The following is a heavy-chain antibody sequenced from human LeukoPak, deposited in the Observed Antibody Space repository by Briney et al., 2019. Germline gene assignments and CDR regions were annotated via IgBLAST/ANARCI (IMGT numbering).Heavy chain of an antibody. Sequence: GGSLRLSCAASGFTFSSYEMNWVRQAQGKGLEWVSYISSSGSTIYYADSVKGRFTISRDNAKNSLYLQMNSLRAEDTAVYYCARGPDIVVVPAADYYYYYGMDVWGQGTTVTVSS. CDR1: GFTFSSYE. CDR2: ISSSGSTI. J-gene: IGHJ6*02. D-gene: IGHD2-2*01. CDR3: ARGPDIVVVPAADYYYYYGMDV. V-gene: IGHV3-48*03.